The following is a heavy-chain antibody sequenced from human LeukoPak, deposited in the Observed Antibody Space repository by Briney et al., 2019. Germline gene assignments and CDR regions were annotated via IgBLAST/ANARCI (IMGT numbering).Heavy chain of an antibody. V-gene: IGHV1-2*06. J-gene: IGHJ6*03. Sequence: ASVKVSCKASGYTFTGYYMHWVRQAPGQGLEWMGRINPNSGGTNYAQKFQGRVTMTRDTSISTAYMELSRLRSDDTAVYYCARDHPREPAADMDVWGKGTTVTVSS. CDR3: ARDHPREPAADMDV. CDR2: INPNSGGT. D-gene: IGHD2-2*01. CDR1: GYTFTGYY.